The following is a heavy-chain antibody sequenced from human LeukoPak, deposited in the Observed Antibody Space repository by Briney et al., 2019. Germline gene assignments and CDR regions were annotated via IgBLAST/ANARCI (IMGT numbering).Heavy chain of an antibody. CDR3: ARARYSLAAADPYYYYYGMDV. Sequence: SVKVSCKASGYTFTSYAISWVRQAPGQGLEWMGRIIPILGIANYAQKFQGRVTITADKSTSTAYMELSSLRSEDTAVYYCARARYSLAAADPYYYYYGMDVWGQGTTVTVSS. CDR2: IIPILGIA. J-gene: IGHJ6*02. V-gene: IGHV1-69*04. CDR1: GYTFTSYA. D-gene: IGHD6-13*01.